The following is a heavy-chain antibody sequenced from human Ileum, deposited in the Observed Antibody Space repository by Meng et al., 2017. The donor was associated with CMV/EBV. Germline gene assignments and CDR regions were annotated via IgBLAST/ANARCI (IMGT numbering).Heavy chain of an antibody. CDR1: GASVSTASYY. CDR3: ARVRDYYESSGYIDN. J-gene: IGHJ4*02. V-gene: IGHV4-61*01. D-gene: IGHD3-22*01. Sequence: SETLSLTCSVSGASVSTASYYWTWIRQPPGKGPEWIGYIYYSGNTRDNPSLKSRVTISVDTPKNQFSLRLSSVTAADTAVYYCARVRDYYESSGYIDNWGQGVRVTVSS. CDR2: IYYSGNT.